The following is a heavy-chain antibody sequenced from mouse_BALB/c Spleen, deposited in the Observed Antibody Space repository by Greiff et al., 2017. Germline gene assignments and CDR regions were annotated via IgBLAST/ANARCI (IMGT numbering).Heavy chain of an antibody. Sequence: QVQLKQSGAELVMPGASVKMSCKASGYTFTDYWMHWVKQRPGQGLEWIGAIDTSDSYTSYNQKFKGKATLTVDESSSTAYMQLSSLTSEDSAVYYCALLLRLHFAYWGQGTLVTVSA. V-gene: IGHV1-69*01. CDR3: ALLLRLHFAY. CDR2: IDTSDSYT. J-gene: IGHJ3*01. CDR1: GYTFTDYW. D-gene: IGHD1-2*01.